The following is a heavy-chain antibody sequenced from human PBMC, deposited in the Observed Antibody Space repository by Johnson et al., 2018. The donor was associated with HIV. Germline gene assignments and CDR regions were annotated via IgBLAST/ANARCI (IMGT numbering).Heavy chain of an antibody. Sequence: QVQLVESGGGVVQPGRSLRLSCAASGFTFSNYAMDWVRQAPGEGLEWVAVISYDGSNKYFTDSVRGRFTISRDNSKNTLYLQMDSLRADDTAVYYCVKAPPYYYDSSGLSIWGQGTMVTVSS. CDR1: GFTFSNYA. CDR3: VKAPPYYYDSSGLSI. CDR2: ISYDGSNK. J-gene: IGHJ3*02. D-gene: IGHD3-22*01. V-gene: IGHV3-30-3*01.